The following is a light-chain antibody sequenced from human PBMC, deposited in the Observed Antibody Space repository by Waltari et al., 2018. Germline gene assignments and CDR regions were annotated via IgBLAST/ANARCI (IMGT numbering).Light chain of an antibody. CDR3: QQRSNWPKT. CDR2: DAS. V-gene: IGKV3-11*01. J-gene: IGKJ2*01. Sequence: EIVLTQSPATLSLSPGERATLYCRASQSVRSYLAWYQQKPGQAPRLLIYDASNRATGTPDRFSGSRSGTDFAVTISSLEPEDFAVDYCQQRSNWPKTFGQGTKLEI. CDR1: QSVRSY.